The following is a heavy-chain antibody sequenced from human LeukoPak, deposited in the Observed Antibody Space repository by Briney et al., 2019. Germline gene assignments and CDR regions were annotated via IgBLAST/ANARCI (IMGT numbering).Heavy chain of an antibody. J-gene: IGHJ6*04. CDR3: AELGITIVVGV. Sequence: GGSLRLSCAASGCTFSSYEMNWVRMAPGQGLEWGSYVSSSGSTIYYADSVKGRCTISRVNAKNSLYLQMHSLVAEDTAVYYCAELGITIVVGVWGKGTTVTVSS. D-gene: IGHD3-10*01. CDR1: GCTFSSYE. V-gene: IGHV3-48*03. CDR2: VSSSGSTI.